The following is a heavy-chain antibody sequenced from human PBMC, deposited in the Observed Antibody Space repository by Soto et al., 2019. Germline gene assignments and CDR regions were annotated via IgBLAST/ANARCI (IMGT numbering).Heavy chain of an antibody. Sequence: VQLLESGGGLVQPGGSLRLSCAASGFTFSSYAMSWVRQAPGKGLEWVSAISGSGGSTYYADSVKGRFTISRDNSKNTLYLQMNSLRAEDTAVYYCAKLGAGLLWFGELSGAFDIWGQGTMVTVSS. V-gene: IGHV3-23*01. D-gene: IGHD3-10*01. J-gene: IGHJ3*02. CDR3: AKLGAGLLWFGELSGAFDI. CDR1: GFTFSSYA. CDR2: ISGSGGST.